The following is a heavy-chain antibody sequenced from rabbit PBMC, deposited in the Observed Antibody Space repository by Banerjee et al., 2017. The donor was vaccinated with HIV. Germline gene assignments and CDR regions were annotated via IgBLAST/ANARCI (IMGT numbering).Heavy chain of an antibody. CDR1: GFSFSNKYV. Sequence: QEQLVESGGGLVKPEGSLTLSCTASGFSFSNKYVMCWVRQAPGKGLEWIACINTNSGNTVYANWAKGRFTTSKTSWTTVTLQMTSLTAADTATYFCARGDAGSSWGLDLWGQGTLVTVS. J-gene: IGHJ3*01. CDR3: ARGDAGSSWGLDL. D-gene: IGHD4-2*01. V-gene: IGHV1S45*01. CDR2: INTNSGNT.